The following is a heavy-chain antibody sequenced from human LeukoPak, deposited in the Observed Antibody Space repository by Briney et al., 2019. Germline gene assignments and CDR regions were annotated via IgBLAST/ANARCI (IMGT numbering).Heavy chain of an antibody. D-gene: IGHD2-8*01. V-gene: IGHV1-8*01. J-gene: IGHJ6*03. CDR1: GYTFTSYD. CDR2: MNPNSGNT. Sequence: ASVKVSCKASGYTFTSYDINWVRQATGQGLEWMGWMNPNSGNTGYAQKFQGRVTMTTDTSTSTAYMELRSLRSDDTAVYYCARVNGGWGYYYYMDVWGKGTTVTISS. CDR3: ARVNGGWGYYYYMDV.